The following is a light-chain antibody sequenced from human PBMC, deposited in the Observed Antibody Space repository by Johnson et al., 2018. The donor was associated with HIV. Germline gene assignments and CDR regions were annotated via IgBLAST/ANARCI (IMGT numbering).Light chain of an antibody. CDR3: GTWDNSLSTGGV. CDR2: DNN. Sequence: QSLLTQPPSVSAAPGQTVTISCSGSSSDIGNNYVSWYQQLPGTAPKLLIYDNNKRPSGIPDRFSGSKSGPSATLGITGLQTGDEAEYYCGTWDNSLSTGGVFGTGTKVTGL. CDR1: SSDIGNNY. V-gene: IGLV1-51*01. J-gene: IGLJ1*01.